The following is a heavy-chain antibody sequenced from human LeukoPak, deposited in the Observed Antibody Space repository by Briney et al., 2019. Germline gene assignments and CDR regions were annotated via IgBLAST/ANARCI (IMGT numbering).Heavy chain of an antibody. Sequence: PGGSLRLSCAASGFTFSSYWMSWVRQAPGKGLEWVANIKQDGSEKYYVDSVKGRFTISRDNAKNSLYLQMNSMRAEDTAVYYCARSEYYGSGSYYTCPDSWGQGTLVTVSS. J-gene: IGHJ4*02. V-gene: IGHV3-7*01. CDR3: ARSEYYGSGSYYTCPDS. D-gene: IGHD3-10*01. CDR1: GFTFSSYW. CDR2: IKQDGSEK.